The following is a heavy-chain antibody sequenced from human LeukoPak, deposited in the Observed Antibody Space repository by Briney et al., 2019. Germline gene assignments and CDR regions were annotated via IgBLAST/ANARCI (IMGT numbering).Heavy chain of an antibody. J-gene: IGHJ6*03. CDR3: ARTTEGGYTYGYFYYYYMDV. D-gene: IGHD5-18*01. CDR2: IDHGGST. V-gene: IGHV4-59*01. CDR1: GGSFSSYY. Sequence: SETLSLTCTVSGGSFSSYYWTWIRQPPGKGLEWIGYIDHGGSTNYNPSLRSRVSISSDTSKIQFSLKLTSVTAADTAVYYCARTTEGGYTYGYFYYYYMDVWGKGTTVTISS.